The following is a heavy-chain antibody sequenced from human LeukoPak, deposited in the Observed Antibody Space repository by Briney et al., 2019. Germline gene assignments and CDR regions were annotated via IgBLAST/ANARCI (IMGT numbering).Heavy chain of an antibody. CDR3: ARDGLPDYDSSDPYYFDY. D-gene: IGHD3-22*01. CDR1: GGSVSSGSYY. Sequence: NPSETLSLTCTVSGGSVSSGSYYWSWIRQPPGKGLEWIGYIYYSGSTNYNPSLKSRVTISVDTSKNQFSLKLSSVTAADTAVYYCARDGLPDYDSSDPYYFDYGGQGPLVTVSS. V-gene: IGHV4-61*01. J-gene: IGHJ4*02. CDR2: IYYSGST.